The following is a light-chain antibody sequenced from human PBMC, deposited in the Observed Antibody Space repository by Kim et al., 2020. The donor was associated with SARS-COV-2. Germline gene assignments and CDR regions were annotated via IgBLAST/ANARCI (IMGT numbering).Light chain of an antibody. CDR3: CSYAGSNTVV. V-gene: IGLV2-23*02. CDR1: SSDVGNYNL. Sequence: GHSITLSVPETSSDVGNYNLVSWYQHHPGKAPKLLIFEVSRRPSGLSNRFSGSKSGNTASLTISGLQAEDEADYYCCSYAGSNTVVFGGGTQLTVL. J-gene: IGLJ2*01. CDR2: EVS.